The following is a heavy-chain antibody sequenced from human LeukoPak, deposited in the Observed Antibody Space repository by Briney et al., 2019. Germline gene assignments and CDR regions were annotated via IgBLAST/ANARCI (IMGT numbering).Heavy chain of an antibody. V-gene: IGHV1-8*01. CDR1: GYTFTSYD. Sequence: ASVKVSCKASGYTFTSYDINWVRQAIGQGLEWMGWMNPNSGNTGYAQKFQGRVTMTRNTSISTAYMELSSLRSEDTAVYYCARSCSSTSCYTGDAFDIWGQGTMVTVSS. J-gene: IGHJ3*02. D-gene: IGHD2-2*02. CDR2: MNPNSGNT. CDR3: ARSCSSTSCYTGDAFDI.